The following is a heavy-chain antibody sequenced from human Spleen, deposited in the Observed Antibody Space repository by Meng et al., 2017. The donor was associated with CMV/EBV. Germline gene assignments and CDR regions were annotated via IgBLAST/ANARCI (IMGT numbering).Heavy chain of an antibody. V-gene: IGHV4-39*07. J-gene: IGHJ4*02. CDR2: IYYSGST. CDR3: AREGAHSRDFWSGYFPYYFDY. D-gene: IGHD3-3*01. Sequence: YWGWIRQPQGEGLMWIGNIYYSGSTYYNPSLRSRVPISVDTSKNQFSLKLTSVTAADTAVYFCAREGAHSRDFWSGYFPYYFDYWGQGVKVTVSS. CDR1: Y.